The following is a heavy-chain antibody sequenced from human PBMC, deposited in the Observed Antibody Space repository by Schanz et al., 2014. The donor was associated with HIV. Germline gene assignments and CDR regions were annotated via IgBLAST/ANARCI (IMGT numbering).Heavy chain of an antibody. J-gene: IGHJ6*02. CDR3: TRDGGCSGSACYGYGMDV. CDR1: GFIFSDYS. Sequence: VQLVESGGGLVKPGGSLRLSCAASGFIFSDYSMNWVRQAPGKGLEWVAHMIWNNGIYYADSVKGRFTISRDNAKNTLFLQMNNLREDDTAVYYCTRDGGCSGSACYGYGMDVWGQGTTVTVSS. D-gene: IGHD1-26*01. CDR2: MIWNNGI. V-gene: IGHV3-48*02.